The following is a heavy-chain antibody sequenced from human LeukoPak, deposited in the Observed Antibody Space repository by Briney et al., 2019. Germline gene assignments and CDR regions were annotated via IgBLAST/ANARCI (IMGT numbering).Heavy chain of an antibody. D-gene: IGHD3-16*01. CDR3: GRDGGGGY. J-gene: IGHJ4*02. CDR2: ITSGSSTI. CDR1: GFTFSLYS. V-gene: IGHV3-48*01. Sequence: GGSLRLSRAASGFTFSLYSMNWVRQAPGKGLEWVSYITSGSSTIYYADSVKGRFTISRDNAKNSLFLQMNSLRAEDTAVYYWGRDGGGGYWGQGTLVTVSS.